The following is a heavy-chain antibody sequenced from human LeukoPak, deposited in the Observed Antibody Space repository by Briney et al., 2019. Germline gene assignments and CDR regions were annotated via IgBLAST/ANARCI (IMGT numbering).Heavy chain of an antibody. J-gene: IGHJ5*02. CDR3: ARDPMIVVVPAYNWFDP. CDR1: GYTFTGYY. CDR2: INPNSGGT. V-gene: IGHV1-2*02. D-gene: IGHD2-2*01. Sequence: ASVKVSCKASGYTFTGYYMHWVRQAPGQGLEWMGWINPNSGGTNYAQKFQGRVTMTRDTSISTAYMELSRLRSDDTAVYYCARDPMIVVVPAYNWFDPWGQGTLVTVSS.